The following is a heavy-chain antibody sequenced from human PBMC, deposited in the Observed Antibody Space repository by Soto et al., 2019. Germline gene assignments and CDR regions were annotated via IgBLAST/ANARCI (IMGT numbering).Heavy chain of an antibody. Sequence: ASVKVSCKASGYSFTDYHIHWVRQAPGQGLEWLGRINPRSGGTSTAQKFQGWVTMTRDRSISTVYMELTRLRSDDTAVYFCARGHSTDCSNGVCSFFYNHGMDVWGQGTTVTVSS. CDR3: ARGHSTDCSNGVCSFFYNHGMDV. CDR2: INPRSGGT. J-gene: IGHJ6*02. V-gene: IGHV1-2*04. D-gene: IGHD2-8*01. CDR1: GYSFTDYH.